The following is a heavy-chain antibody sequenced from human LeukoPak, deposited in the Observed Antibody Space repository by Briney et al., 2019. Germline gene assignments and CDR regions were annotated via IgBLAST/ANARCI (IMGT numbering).Heavy chain of an antibody. CDR3: ARDSISYSYGYGYYYYGMDV. Sequence: GRSLRLSCAASRFTFSSYGMHCARQAPGKGLEWVAVIWNDGSNKYYADSVKGRFTISRDNSKNTLYLQMNSLRAEDTAVYYCARDSISYSYGYGYYYYGMDVWGQGTTVTVSS. D-gene: IGHD5-18*01. J-gene: IGHJ6*02. V-gene: IGHV3-33*01. CDR2: IWNDGSNK. CDR1: RFTFSSYG.